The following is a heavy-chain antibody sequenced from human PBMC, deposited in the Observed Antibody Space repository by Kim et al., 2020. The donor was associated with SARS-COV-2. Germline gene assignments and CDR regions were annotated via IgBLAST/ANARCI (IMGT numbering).Heavy chain of an antibody. V-gene: IGHV1-24*01. Sequence: ASVKVSCKVSGYTLTELSMHWVRQAPGKGLEWMGGFDPEDGETIYAQKFQGRVTMTEDTSTDTAYMELSSLRSEDTAVYYCATELVAAHQQYYYYGMDVWGQGTTVTVSS. CDR2: FDPEDGET. CDR1: GYTLTELS. J-gene: IGHJ6*02. D-gene: IGHD6-6*01. CDR3: ATELVAAHQQYYYYGMDV.